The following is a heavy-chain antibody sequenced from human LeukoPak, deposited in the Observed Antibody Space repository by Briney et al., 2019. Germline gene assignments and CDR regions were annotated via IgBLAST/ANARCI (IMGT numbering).Heavy chain of an antibody. V-gene: IGHV3-21*01. D-gene: IGHD3-10*01. CDR3: AGEENYYGSGSYRY. CDR1: GFTFSSYS. J-gene: IGHJ4*02. Sequence: RGSLRLSCAASGFTFSSYSMNWVRQAPGKGLEWVSSISSSSYIYYADSVKGRFTISRDNAKNSLYLQMNSLRAEDTAVYYCAGEENYYGSGSYRYWGQGTLVTVSS. CDR2: ISSSSYI.